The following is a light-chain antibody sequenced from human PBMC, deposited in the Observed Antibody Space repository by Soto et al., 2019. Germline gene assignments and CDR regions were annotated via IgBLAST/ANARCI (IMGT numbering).Light chain of an antibody. CDR3: SSYTSSSTLYV. Sequence: QSALTQPASVSGSPGQSITISCTGTSGDIGAYNYVSWYQQHPGKAPKVMIYDVSNRPSGVSSRFSGSKSGNTASLTISGLQAEDEADYYCSSYTSSSTLYVFGTGTKLTVL. V-gene: IGLV2-14*01. CDR1: SGDIGAYNY. CDR2: DVS. J-gene: IGLJ1*01.